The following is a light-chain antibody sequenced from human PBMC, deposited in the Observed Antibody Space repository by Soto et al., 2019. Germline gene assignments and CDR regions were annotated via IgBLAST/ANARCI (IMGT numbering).Light chain of an antibody. J-gene: IGKJ4*01. Sequence: EIVLTQSPATLSLSPGERATLSCGASQSVSSSDLAWYQQKPGLAPRLLIYDASSRATGIPDRFSGSGSGTDLTLTISRLEPEDFAVYYCQQYGSSPLTFGGGTKVEIK. CDR3: QQYGSSPLT. V-gene: IGKV3D-20*01. CDR1: QSVSSSD. CDR2: DAS.